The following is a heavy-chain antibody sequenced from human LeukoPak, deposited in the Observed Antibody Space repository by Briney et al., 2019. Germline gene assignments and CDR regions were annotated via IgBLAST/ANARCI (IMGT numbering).Heavy chain of an antibody. CDR2: IYHSGST. D-gene: IGHD1-26*01. J-gene: IGHJ4*02. CDR1: GYSISSGSY. Sequence: SETLSLTCTVSGYSISSGSYWGWIRQPPGKGLEWVGSIYHSGSTYYNPSLKSRVTVSVDTSKNQFSLKLSSVTAADTAVYYCASTTVYSGSYYGYFDYWGQGTLVTVSS. CDR3: ASTTVYSGSYYGYFDY. V-gene: IGHV4-38-2*02.